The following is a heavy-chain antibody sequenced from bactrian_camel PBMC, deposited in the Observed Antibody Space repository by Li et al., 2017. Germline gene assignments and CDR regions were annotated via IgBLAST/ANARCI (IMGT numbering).Heavy chain of an antibody. CDR3: AKGWDSSGDWSD. CDR1: IYTYSSC. D-gene: IGHD2*01. Sequence: VQLVESGGGSVQAGGSLRLSCAASIYTYSSCMAWFRQAPGKEREGVASIDSDGGTSYADPVKGRFTISKDNAKNTVYLQLDSLKTEDTGKYHCAKGWDSSGDWSDRGQGTQVTVS. V-gene: IGHV3S53*01. J-gene: IGHJ4*01. CDR2: IDSDGGT.